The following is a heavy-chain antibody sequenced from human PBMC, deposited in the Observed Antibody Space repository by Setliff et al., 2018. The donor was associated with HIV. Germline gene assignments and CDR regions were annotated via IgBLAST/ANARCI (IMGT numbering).Heavy chain of an antibody. V-gene: IGHV1-69*05. Sequence: SVKVSCKTSGGTFSSYGISWVRQAPGQGLEWMGGIIPMFGTGFYAQKFQGRVTITTDESRSTAYMELSSLSAEDTAVFYCARVGHSSSYHYYGMDVWGQGTTVTVSS. J-gene: IGHJ6*02. CDR1: GGTFSSYG. CDR2: IIPMFGTG. CDR3: ARVGHSSSYHYYGMDV. D-gene: IGHD6-13*01.